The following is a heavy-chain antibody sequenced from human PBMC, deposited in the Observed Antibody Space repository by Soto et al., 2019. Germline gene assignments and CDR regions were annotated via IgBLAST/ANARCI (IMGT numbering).Heavy chain of an antibody. D-gene: IGHD1-1*01. CDR3: ARHRYNAGPTDNDMDV. V-gene: IGHV5-51*01. J-gene: IGHJ6*02. CDR1: GYIFHSYW. Sequence: GESLKISCEASGYIFHSYWIGWVRQMPGEGLEWMGIIYPSDSDTRYSPSFQGQVTMSVDKSIRTAYLQWNSLKVSVTATYYCARHRYNAGPTDNDMDVWGQGTTVTVSS. CDR2: IYPSDSDT.